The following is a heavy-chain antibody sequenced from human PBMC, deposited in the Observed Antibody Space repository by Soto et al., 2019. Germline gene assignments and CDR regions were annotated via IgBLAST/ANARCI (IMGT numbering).Heavy chain of an antibody. CDR1: GFTFSSYG. CDR3: AKTPARTSNHFDY. Sequence: GGSLRLSCAASGFTFSSYGMHWVRQAPGKGLEWVAVISYDGSNKYYADSVKGRFTISRDNSKNTLYLQMNSLRAEDTAVYYCAKTPARTSNHFDYWGQGTLVTVSS. J-gene: IGHJ4*02. D-gene: IGHD2-2*01. CDR2: ISYDGSNK. V-gene: IGHV3-30*18.